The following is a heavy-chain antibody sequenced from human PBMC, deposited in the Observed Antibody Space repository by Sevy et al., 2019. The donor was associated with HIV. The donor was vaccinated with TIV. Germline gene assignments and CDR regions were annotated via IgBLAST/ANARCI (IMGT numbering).Heavy chain of an antibody. Sequence: ASVKVSCKASGGTFSNYALSWVRQAPGQGLEWMGGIIPIFGTTNFAQTFQGRVTITADESTSTAYMELSSLGSADTAGYYCARTPLVRIPGATDLYFDNWGQGTLVTVSS. CDR2: IIPIFGTT. CDR1: GGTFSNYA. V-gene: IGHV1-69*13. J-gene: IGHJ4*02. CDR3: ARTPLVRIPGATDLYFDN. D-gene: IGHD2-2*01.